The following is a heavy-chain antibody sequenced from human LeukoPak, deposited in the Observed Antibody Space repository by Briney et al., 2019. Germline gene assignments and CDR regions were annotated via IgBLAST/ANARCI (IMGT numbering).Heavy chain of an antibody. CDR1: GGSISSYY. V-gene: IGHV4-4*07. J-gene: IGHJ6*02. Sequence: SETLSLTCTVSGGSISSYYWSWIRQPAGKGLEWVGRIYTSGSTNYNPSLKSRVTVSVDTSKNQFSLKLSSVTAADTAVYYCARGPSTHIVVVPGNGMDVWGQGTTVTVSS. CDR3: ARGPSTHIVVVPGNGMDV. CDR2: IYTSGST. D-gene: IGHD2-2*01.